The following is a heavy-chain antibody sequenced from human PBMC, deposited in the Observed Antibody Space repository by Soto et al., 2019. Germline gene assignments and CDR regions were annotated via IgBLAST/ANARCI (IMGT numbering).Heavy chain of an antibody. J-gene: IGHJ4*02. CDR2: IRSKANSYAT. V-gene: IGHV3-73*01. CDR1: GFTFSGSA. CDR3: TRPKTGDGNY. Sequence: EVQLVASGGGLVQPGGSLKLSCAASGFTFSGSAMHWVRQASGKGLEWVGRIRSKANSYATAYAASVKGRITISRDDSNNTAYLQMNSLKTEDTAAYYCTRPKTGDGNYWGQGTLVTVSS. D-gene: IGHD7-27*01.